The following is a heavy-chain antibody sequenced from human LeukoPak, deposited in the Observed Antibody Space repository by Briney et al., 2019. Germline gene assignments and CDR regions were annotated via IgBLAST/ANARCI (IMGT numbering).Heavy chain of an antibody. CDR1: GFTVSSNY. D-gene: IGHD3-22*01. CDR3: ARGEDYYDSPFDY. V-gene: IGHV3-66*01. Sequence: GGSLRPSCAASGFTVSSNYMSWVRQAPGKGLEWVSVIYSGGSTYYADSVKGRFTISRDNSKNTLYLQMNSLRAEDTAVYYCARGEDYYDSPFDYWGQGTLVTVSS. CDR2: IYSGGST. J-gene: IGHJ4*02.